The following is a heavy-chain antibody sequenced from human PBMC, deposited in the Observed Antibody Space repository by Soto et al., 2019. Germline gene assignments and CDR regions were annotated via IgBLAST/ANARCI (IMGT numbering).Heavy chain of an antibody. V-gene: IGHV1-8*01. CDR3: ARASGPVAGTSPTADYCCCGMEV. J-gene: IGHJ6*02. CDR1: GYTFTTYD. Sequence: QVQLVQSGAEVKKPGASVKVSCKASGYTFTTYDINWVRQATGQWLEYMGRMNPNSGNTGYAQKFQGRVTMTRNTTLSTAYMELSGLMSAATGVQYCARASGPVAGTSPTADYCCCGMEVWGQATTVTVSS. D-gene: IGHD6-19*01. CDR2: MNPNSGNT.